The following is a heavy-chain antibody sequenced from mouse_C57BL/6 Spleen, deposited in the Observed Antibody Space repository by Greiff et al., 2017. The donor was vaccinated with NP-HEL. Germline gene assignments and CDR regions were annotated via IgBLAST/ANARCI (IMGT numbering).Heavy chain of an antibody. J-gene: IGHJ1*03. D-gene: IGHD4-1*01. CDR2: IYPGGGYT. V-gene: IGHV1-63*01. Sequence: VKLQESGAELVRPGTSVKMSCKASGYTFTNYWIGWAKQRPGHGLEWIGDIYPGGGYTNYNEKFKGKATLTADKSSSTAYMQFSSLTSEDSAIYYCARGLTGTEGYFDVWGTGTTVTVSS. CDR1: GYTFTNYW. CDR3: ARGLTGTEGYFDV.